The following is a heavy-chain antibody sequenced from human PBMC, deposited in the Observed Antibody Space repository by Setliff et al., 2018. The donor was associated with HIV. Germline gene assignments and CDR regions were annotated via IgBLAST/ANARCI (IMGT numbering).Heavy chain of an antibody. CDR3: ARVFSAGWFDS. CDR1: GYDFTTNW. Sequence: PGASLKISCKTSGYDFTTNWVGWVRQMPGKGLEWMGIIRPADSATRVNPSFQGHVTISADKSISTTYLQWISLRASDTAMYYCARVFSAGWFDSWGQGTLVTVSS. V-gene: IGHV5-51*01. J-gene: IGHJ5*01. D-gene: IGHD6-13*01. CDR2: IRPADSAT.